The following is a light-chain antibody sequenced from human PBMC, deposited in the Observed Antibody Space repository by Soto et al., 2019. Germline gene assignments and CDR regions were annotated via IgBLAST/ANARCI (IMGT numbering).Light chain of an antibody. J-gene: IGKJ2*01. CDR3: HQYYSLPYT. CDR1: QSVLYSSNNKNY. Sequence: DIVMTQSPDSLAVSLGERATINCRSSQSVLYSSNNKNYLAWYQQKPGHPPKLLIYWTSTRESGVPDRFSGSGSGKDFTLPISSLQAEDVAVYYCHQYYSLPYTFGQGTKLEIK. V-gene: IGKV4-1*01. CDR2: WTS.